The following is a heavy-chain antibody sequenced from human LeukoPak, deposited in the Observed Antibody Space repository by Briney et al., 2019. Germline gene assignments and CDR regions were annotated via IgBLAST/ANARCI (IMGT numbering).Heavy chain of an antibody. J-gene: IGHJ4*02. Sequence: SETLSLTCTVSGGSISNYYWTWIRQPPGKGLEWIGYIYYSGGTNYNPSLKSRVTITVDTSKNQFSLKLSSVTAADTAMYYCARLEHSTVVAPYHFDYWGQGTLVTVSS. CDR2: IYYSGGT. CDR1: GGSISNYY. CDR3: ARLEHSTVVAPYHFDY. V-gene: IGHV4-59*08. D-gene: IGHD6-19*01.